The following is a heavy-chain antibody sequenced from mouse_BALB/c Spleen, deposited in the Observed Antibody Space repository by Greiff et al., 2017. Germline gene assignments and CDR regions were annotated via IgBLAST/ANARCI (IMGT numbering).Heavy chain of an antibody. CDR1: GFTFSSYA. D-gene: IGHD2-14*01. CDR2: ISSGGST. Sequence: EVMLVESGGGLVKPGGSLKLSCAASGFTFSSYAMSWVRQTPEKRLEWVASISSGGSTYYPDSVKGRFTISRDNARNILYLQMSSLRSEDTAMYYCARGRNRYEAMDYWGQGTSVTVSS. CDR3: ARGRNRYEAMDY. V-gene: IGHV5-6-5*01. J-gene: IGHJ4*01.